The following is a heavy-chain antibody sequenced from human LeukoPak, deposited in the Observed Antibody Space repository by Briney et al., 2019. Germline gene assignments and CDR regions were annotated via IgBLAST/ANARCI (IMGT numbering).Heavy chain of an antibody. CDR2: IYYSGST. D-gene: IGHD6-13*01. CDR3: ARQSSWYPMLFDI. CDR1: GGSISSGGYY. J-gene: IGHJ3*02. V-gene: IGHV4-31*03. Sequence: SETLSLTCTVSGGSISSGGYYWSWIRQHPGGCLEWIGYIYYSGSTYYNPSLKRRVSISVDTSKNQFSLKLSSVTAADTAVYYCARQSSWYPMLFDIWGQGTMVTVSS.